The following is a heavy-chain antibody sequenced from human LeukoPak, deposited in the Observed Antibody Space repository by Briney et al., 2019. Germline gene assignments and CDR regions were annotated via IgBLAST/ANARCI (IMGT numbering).Heavy chain of an antibody. CDR3: ARGAGYCSGGSCHKGVDV. V-gene: IGHV3-64*02. J-gene: IGHJ6*02. CDR2: ISSNGGST. D-gene: IGHD2-15*01. Sequence: GGSLRLSCAASGFTFSSYAMHWVRQAPGKGLEYVSAISSNGGSTYYADSVKGRFTISRDNSKNTLYLQMGSLRAEDMAVYYCARGAGYCSGGSCHKGVDVRGQGTTVTVSS. CDR1: GFTFSSYA.